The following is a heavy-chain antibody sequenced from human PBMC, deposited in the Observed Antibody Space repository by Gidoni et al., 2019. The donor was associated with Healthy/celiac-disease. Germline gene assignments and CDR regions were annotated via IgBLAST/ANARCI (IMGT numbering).Heavy chain of an antibody. D-gene: IGHD3-10*01. J-gene: IGHJ4*02. V-gene: IGHV3-43*01. CDR2: ISWDCGST. Sequence: EVPLVVSGGVVVQPGGSLRLSCAASGFTFDDDTMHWVRQAPGKGLEWVSLISWDCGSTYYADSVKGRFTISRDNSKNSLYLQMNSLRTEDTALYYCAKDIGEGSGSYSPDYWGQGTLVTVSS. CDR3: AKDIGEGSGSYSPDY. CDR1: GFTFDDDT.